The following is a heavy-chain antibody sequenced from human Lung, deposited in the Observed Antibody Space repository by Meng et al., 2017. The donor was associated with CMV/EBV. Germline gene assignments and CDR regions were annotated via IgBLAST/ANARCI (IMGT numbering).Heavy chain of an antibody. D-gene: IGHD3-10*01. Sequence: ASVXVSXKASGYTFTGYYIHWVRQAPGQGLEWMGWINPNTGDTNYSQKFQGRVTMTRDTSIRTAYMELSSLRSDETAVFYCARDAHFYYGSGSYYRVGWFDPXGQGXLVTVSS. CDR1: GYTFTGYY. CDR3: ARDAHFYYGSGSYYRVGWFDP. J-gene: IGHJ5*02. V-gene: IGHV1-2*02. CDR2: INPNTGDT.